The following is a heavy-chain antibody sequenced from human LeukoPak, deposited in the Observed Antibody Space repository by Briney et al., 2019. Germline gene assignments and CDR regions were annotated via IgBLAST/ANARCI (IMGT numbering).Heavy chain of an antibody. CDR2: ISGSGGST. Sequence: TGGSLRLSCAASGFTFSSYAMIWVREAPGKGLEWVSAISGSGGSTYYADSVKGRFTVSRDNSKNTLSLQMNSLRSEDRAVYYCAKGKSHGRYDAFDLWAQGTRVSVSS. J-gene: IGHJ3*01. CDR3: AKGKSHGRYDAFDL. CDR1: GFTFSSYA. V-gene: IGHV3-23*01. D-gene: IGHD5-24*01.